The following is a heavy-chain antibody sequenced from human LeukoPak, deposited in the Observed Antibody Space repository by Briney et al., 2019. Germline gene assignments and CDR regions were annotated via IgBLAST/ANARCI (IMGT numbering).Heavy chain of an antibody. CDR2: AYYRSKWYN. CDR1: GDSDSNNSAA. Sequence: SQTLSLTFAISGDSDSNNSAAWNYLTESPSRALEGLVSAYYRSKWYNDNAVSGKSRITINPDTAKNQFALQLTAVTADDTALYYCAKDFDYWGQGTLVTVSS. V-gene: IGHV6-1*01. CDR3: AKDFDY. J-gene: IGHJ4*02.